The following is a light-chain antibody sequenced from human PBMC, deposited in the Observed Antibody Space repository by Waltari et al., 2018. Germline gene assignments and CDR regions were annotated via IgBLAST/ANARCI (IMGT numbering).Light chain of an antibody. CDR1: GSNLGAGYD. J-gene: IGLJ3*02. Sequence: QSVLSQPPSVSGAPGQTVTISCTGSGSNLGAGYDVHWYQQVPRAAPKPLIYGSTSRPLGVPDRFFGSTSGTSASLAITGLQAEDEAVYYCQSYYTSLTVVFGGGTKLTVL. CDR3: QSYYTSLTVV. CDR2: GST. V-gene: IGLV1-40*01.